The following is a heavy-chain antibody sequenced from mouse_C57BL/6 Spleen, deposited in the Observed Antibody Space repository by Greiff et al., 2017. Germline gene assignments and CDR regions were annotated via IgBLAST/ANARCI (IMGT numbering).Heavy chain of an antibody. V-gene: IGHV14-3*01. CDR2: IDPANGNT. CDR1: GFNIKNTY. CDR3: ARDSSGLYYAMDY. D-gene: IGHD3-2*02. Sequence: VQLKESVAELVRPGASVKLSCTASGFNIKNTYMHWVKQRPEQGLEWIGRIDPANGNTKYAPKFQGKATITADTSSNTAYLQLSSLTSEDTAIYYCARDSSGLYYAMDYWGQGTSVTVSS. J-gene: IGHJ4*01.